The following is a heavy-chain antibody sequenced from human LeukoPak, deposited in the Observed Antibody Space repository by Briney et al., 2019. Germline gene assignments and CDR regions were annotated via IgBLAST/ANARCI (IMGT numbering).Heavy chain of an antibody. D-gene: IGHD3-3*01. Sequence: SVTLSLTCAVYGGSFSGYYWSWIRQPPGKGLEWIGEINHSGSTYYNPSLKSRVTISVDTSKNQFSLKLSSVTAADTAVYYCARGRQPYDFWSGYYWASRGRPKHDAFDIWGQGTMVTVSS. V-gene: IGHV4-34*09. CDR1: GGSFSGYY. CDR2: INHSGST. CDR3: ARGRQPYDFWSGYYWASRGRPKHDAFDI. J-gene: IGHJ3*02.